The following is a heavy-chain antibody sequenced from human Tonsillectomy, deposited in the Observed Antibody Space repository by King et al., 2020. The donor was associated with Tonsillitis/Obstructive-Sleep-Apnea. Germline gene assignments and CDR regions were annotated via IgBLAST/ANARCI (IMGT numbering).Heavy chain of an antibody. D-gene: IGHD2-21*02. CDR2: INPNSGDT. J-gene: IGHJ5*02. V-gene: IGHV1-2*06. Sequence: VQLVESGAEVKKPGASVKVSCTASGYSFTGYYMHWVRPAPGQGLEWMGRINPNSGDTNYAQKFQGRVTMTRDTSISTAYMELSRLRSDDTAVYYCAKEKGTATVTREFDPWGQGTLVTVSS. CDR1: GYSFTGYY. CDR3: AKEKGTATVTREFDP.